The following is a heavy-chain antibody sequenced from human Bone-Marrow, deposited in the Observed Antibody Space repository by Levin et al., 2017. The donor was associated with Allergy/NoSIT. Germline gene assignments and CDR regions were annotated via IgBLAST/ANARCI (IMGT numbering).Heavy chain of an antibody. V-gene: IGHV3-33*01. CDR1: GFTFTTYA. Sequence: GESLKISCATSGFTFTTYAMHWVRQAPGKGLEWMAVIWYDGSNEYYADSVRGRFTISRDNSKNTLYLRMNSLRAEDTAVYFCARDSVEVVEPAPDDNNQPSLLMDVWGQGTTVIVSS. D-gene: IGHD3-22*01. J-gene: IGHJ6*02. CDR2: IWYDGSNE. CDR3: ARDSVEVVEPAPDDNNQPSLLMDV.